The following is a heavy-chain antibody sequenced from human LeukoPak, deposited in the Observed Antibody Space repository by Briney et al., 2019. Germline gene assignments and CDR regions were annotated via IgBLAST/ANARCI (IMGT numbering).Heavy chain of an antibody. D-gene: IGHD5-12*01. J-gene: IGHJ4*02. CDR2: ITNTGSPI. CDR1: GFTFSDYY. Sequence: GGALRLSCAASGFTFSDYYMTWIRPAPGKGLGWVSYITNTGSPIYYADSVKGRFTISRDNASNSLSLQMNSLRAEDTAVYYCARGGYDGYLIYWGQGTLVTVSS. V-gene: IGHV3-11*01. CDR3: ARGGYDGYLIY.